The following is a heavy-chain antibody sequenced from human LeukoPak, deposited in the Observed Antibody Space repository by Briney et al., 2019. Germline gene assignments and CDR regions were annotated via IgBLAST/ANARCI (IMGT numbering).Heavy chain of an antibody. Sequence: GGSLRLSCAASGFTFSSYAMSWVRQAPGKGLEWVSAISGSGGSTYYADSVKGRFTISRDNSKNTPYLQMNSLRAEDTAVYYCAKDNYGSGSQFDYWGQGTLVTVSS. CDR2: ISGSGGST. CDR3: AKDNYGSGSQFDY. J-gene: IGHJ4*02. V-gene: IGHV3-23*01. CDR1: GFTFSSYA. D-gene: IGHD3-10*01.